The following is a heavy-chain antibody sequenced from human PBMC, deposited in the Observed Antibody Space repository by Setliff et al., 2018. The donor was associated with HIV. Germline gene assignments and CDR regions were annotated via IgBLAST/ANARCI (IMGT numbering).Heavy chain of an antibody. CDR3: TTGYDSSGYELVYFDY. V-gene: IGHV3-15*01. J-gene: IGHJ4*02. D-gene: IGHD3-22*01. CDR1: GFTFNNAW. CDR2: IKSKTDGGTT. Sequence: GGSLRLSCAASGFTFNNAWMNWVRQAPGKGLEWVGHIKSKTDGGTTDYAAPVKGRFTISRDDSKNTLYLQMNSLKTEDTAVYYCTTGYDSSGYELVYFDYWGQGTLVTVSS.